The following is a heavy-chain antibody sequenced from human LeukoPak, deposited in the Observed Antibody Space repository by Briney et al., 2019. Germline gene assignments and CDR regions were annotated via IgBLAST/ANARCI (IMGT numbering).Heavy chain of an antibody. D-gene: IGHD3-10*01. J-gene: IGHJ4*02. CDR1: AFTFSYYG. CDR3: AKDRGYGSVSYGYYFEY. Sequence: GRSLRLSCAASAFTFSYYGMHWVRQAPGKGLEWVAVISYDGSNRYYADSVKGRFTISRDNSKNTLDLQMNSLRAEDTAVYYCAKDRGYGSVSYGYYFEYWGQGTLVTVSS. V-gene: IGHV3-30*18. CDR2: ISYDGSNR.